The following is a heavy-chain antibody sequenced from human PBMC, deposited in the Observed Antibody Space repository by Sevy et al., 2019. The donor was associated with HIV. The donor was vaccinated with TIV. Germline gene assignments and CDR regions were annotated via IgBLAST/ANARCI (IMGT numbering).Heavy chain of an antibody. CDR3: SRDLRLRGYSFGCFDY. J-gene: IGHJ4*02. CDR2: INPNSGNT. Sequence: ASVKVSCKASGYTFTGQYIHWVRQAPGQGLEWMGWINPNSGNTNYAQEFQGRVTMTRDTSISTAYMELSGLKSDDTAVYYCSRDLRLRGYSFGCFDYWGQGTLVTVSS. V-gene: IGHV1-2*02. CDR1: GYTFTGQY. D-gene: IGHD5-12*01.